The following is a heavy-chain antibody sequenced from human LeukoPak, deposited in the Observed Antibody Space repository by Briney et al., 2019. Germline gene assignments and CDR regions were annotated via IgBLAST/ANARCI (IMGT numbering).Heavy chain of an antibody. D-gene: IGHD4-17*01. CDR3: ANSLHYGDYPFDAFDI. CDR2: ISWNSGSI. Sequence: GRSLTLSCAASGFTFDDYSMHWVRHAPGKGLEWVSGISWNSGSIGYPDSVKGRFSISRDNAKNSLYLQMNSLRAEDTALYYCANSLHYGDYPFDAFDIWGQGTMVTVSS. CDR1: GFTFDDYS. J-gene: IGHJ3*02. V-gene: IGHV3-9*01.